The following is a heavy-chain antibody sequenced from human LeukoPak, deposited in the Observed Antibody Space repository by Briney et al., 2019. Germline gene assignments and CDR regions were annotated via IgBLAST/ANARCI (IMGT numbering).Heavy chain of an antibody. J-gene: IGHJ2*01. Sequence: PGGSVRLCCAASGFTFSSYWMSWVRQAPGKGLEWVANIKQDVSEKYYVDSVKGRFTISRDNAKNSLYLQMNSLRAEDTAVYYCARKYLDYYDSSGYYGLSDWYFDLWGRGTLVTVSS. CDR3: ARKYLDYYDSSGYYGLSDWYFDL. D-gene: IGHD3-22*01. V-gene: IGHV3-7*01. CDR1: GFTFSSYW. CDR2: IKQDVSEK.